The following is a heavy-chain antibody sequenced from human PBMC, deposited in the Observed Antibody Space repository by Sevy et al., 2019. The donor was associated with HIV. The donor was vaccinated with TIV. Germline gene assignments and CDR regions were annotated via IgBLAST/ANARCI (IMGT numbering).Heavy chain of an antibody. D-gene: IGHD3-3*01. CDR2: IYYGGST. V-gene: IGHV4-39*01. Sequence: ETLSLTCTVSGGSISSSSYYWGWIRQPPGKGLEWIGSIYYGGSTYYNPSLRSRVTISVDTSKNQFSLKLSSVTAADTAVYYCARHISRDFWSQSYYYGMDVWGQGTTVTVSS. J-gene: IGHJ6*02. CDR3: ARHISRDFWSQSYYYGMDV. CDR1: GGSISSSSYY.